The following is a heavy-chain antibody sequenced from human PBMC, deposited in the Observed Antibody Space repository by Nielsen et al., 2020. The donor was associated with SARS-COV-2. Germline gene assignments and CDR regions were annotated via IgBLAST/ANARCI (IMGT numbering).Heavy chain of an antibody. V-gene: IGHV1-2*04. J-gene: IGHJ6*02. D-gene: IGHD3-16*01. CDR2: INPNSGGT. CDR3: ARERLYGMDV. CDR1: GYTFTGYY. Sequence: ASVKVSCKASGYTFTGYYMHWVRQAPGQGLEWMGWINPNSGGTNYAQKFQGWVTMTRDTSTSTVYMELSSLRSEDTAVYYCARERLYGMDVWGQGTTVTVSS.